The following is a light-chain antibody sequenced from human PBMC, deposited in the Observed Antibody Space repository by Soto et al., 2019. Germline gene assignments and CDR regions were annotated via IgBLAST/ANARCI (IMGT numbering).Light chain of an antibody. Sequence: QSALTQPVSVSGSPGQSITISCTGTNSDVGGYNYVSWYQQHPGKAPKVMIYEVSNRPSGVSNRFSGSKSGNTASLTISGLQAEDEADYYCTSYTSSSTDVFGTGTKVTVL. CDR3: TSYTSSSTDV. CDR1: NSDVGGYNY. V-gene: IGLV2-14*01. CDR2: EVS. J-gene: IGLJ1*01.